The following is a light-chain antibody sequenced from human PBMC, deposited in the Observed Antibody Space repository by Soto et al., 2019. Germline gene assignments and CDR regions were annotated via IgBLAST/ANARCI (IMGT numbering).Light chain of an antibody. CDR2: VNN. Sequence: QLVLTQPPSVSGAPGQRVTISCTGSSSNIGAGYDVHWYQQLPGTAPKLLIYVNNNRPSGVPDRFSGSKSGTSASLAITGLQAEDEAEYYCQSYDSSLSGSIFGGGTKLTVL. CDR1: SSNIGAGYD. CDR3: QSYDSSLSGSI. J-gene: IGLJ2*01. V-gene: IGLV1-40*01.